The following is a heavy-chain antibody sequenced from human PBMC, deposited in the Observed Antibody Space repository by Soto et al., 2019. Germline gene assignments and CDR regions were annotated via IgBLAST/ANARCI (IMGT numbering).Heavy chain of an antibody. Sequence: QVQLQQWGAGLSKPSETLSLTCAVYGGSFSGYYWSWIRQPPGKGLEWIGEINHSGSTNYNPSLKSRVTISVDTSKNQFSLKLSSVTAADTAVYYCARGPPFTGTFNYWGQGTLVTVSS. V-gene: IGHV4-34*01. J-gene: IGHJ4*02. CDR2: INHSGST. CDR3: ARGPPFTGTFNY. CDR1: GGSFSGYY. D-gene: IGHD4-17*01.